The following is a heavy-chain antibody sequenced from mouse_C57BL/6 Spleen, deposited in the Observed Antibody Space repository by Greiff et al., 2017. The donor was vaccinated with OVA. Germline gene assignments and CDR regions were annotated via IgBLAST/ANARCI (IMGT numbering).Heavy chain of an antibody. CDR1: GYTFTSYW. V-gene: IGHV1-52*01. J-gene: IGHJ2*01. D-gene: IGHD3-3*01. CDR2: IDPSDSET. Sequence: QVQLQQPGAELVRPGSSVKLSCKASGYTFTSYWMHWVKQTPIQGLEWIGNIDPSDSETHYNQKFKDKATLTVDKSSSTAYMQLSSLTSEDSAVYYCARKGAGHFDYWGKGTTLTVSS. CDR3: ARKGAGHFDY.